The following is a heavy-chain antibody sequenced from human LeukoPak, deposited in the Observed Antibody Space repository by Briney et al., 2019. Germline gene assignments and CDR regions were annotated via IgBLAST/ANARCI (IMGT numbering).Heavy chain of an antibody. CDR3: ATPYYYGSGSYYKEPDL. D-gene: IGHD3-10*01. Sequence: SETLSLTCTVSGGSICSYYWSWIRQPPGKGLEWIGNIYYSGSTYYNPSLKGRVTISVDTSKNQFSLKLSSVTAADTAVYYCATPYYYGSGSYYKEPDLWGRGTLVTVSS. CDR2: IYYSGST. V-gene: IGHV4-59*12. CDR1: GGSICSYY. J-gene: IGHJ2*01.